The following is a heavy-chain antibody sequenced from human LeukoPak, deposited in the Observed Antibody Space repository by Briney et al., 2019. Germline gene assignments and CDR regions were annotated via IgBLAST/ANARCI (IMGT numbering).Heavy chain of an antibody. Sequence: GASVKVSCKASGYTFTGYYMHWVRQAPGQGLEWMGRINPNNGGTNYAQKFQGRVTMTGDTSISTAYMELSSLRSEDTAVYYCARRPIVGATNPFDYWGQGTLVTVSS. D-gene: IGHD1-26*01. CDR3: ARRPIVGATNPFDY. CDR1: GYTFTGYY. J-gene: IGHJ4*02. V-gene: IGHV1-2*06. CDR2: INPNNGGT.